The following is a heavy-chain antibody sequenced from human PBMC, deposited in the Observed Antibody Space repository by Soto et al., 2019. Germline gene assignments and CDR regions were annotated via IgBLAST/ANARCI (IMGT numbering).Heavy chain of an antibody. D-gene: IGHD1-26*01. J-gene: IGHJ3*02. CDR1: GGTFSSYA. V-gene: IGHV1-69*13. CDR3: ARGLLEIIYSGSFTGIDAFDI. Sequence: GASVKVSCKASGGTFSSYAISWVRQAPGQGLEWMGGIIPIFGTANYAQKFQGRVTITADESTSTAYMELSSLRSEDTAVYYCARGLLEIIYSGSFTGIDAFDIWGQGTMVIVSS. CDR2: IIPIFGTA.